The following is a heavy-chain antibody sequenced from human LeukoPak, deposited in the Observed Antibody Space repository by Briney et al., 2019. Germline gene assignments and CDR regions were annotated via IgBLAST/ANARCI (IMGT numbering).Heavy chain of an antibody. J-gene: IGHJ4*02. CDR3: ARDSPEYSGSHYEKYYFDY. V-gene: IGHV1-69*04. D-gene: IGHD1-26*01. Sequence: SVKVSCKASGGTFSSYAISWVRQAPGQGLEWMGRIIPILGIANYAQKFQGRVTITADKSTSTAYMELSSLRSEDTAVYYCARDSPEYSGSHYEKYYFDYWGQGTLVTVSS. CDR1: GGTFSSYA. CDR2: IIPILGIA.